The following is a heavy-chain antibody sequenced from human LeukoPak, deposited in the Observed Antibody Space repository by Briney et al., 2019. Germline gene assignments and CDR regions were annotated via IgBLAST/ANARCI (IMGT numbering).Heavy chain of an antibody. CDR3: ARDLFAAAGKGPWNWFDP. J-gene: IGHJ5*02. CDR2: INPNSGGT. V-gene: IGHV1-2*02. D-gene: IGHD6-13*01. Sequence: GASVKVSCKASGYTFTGYYMHWVRQAPGQGLEWMGWINPNSGGTNYAQKFQGRVTTTRDTSISTAYMELSRLRSDDTAVYYCARDLFAAAGKGPWNWFDPWGQGTLVTVSS. CDR1: GYTFTGYY.